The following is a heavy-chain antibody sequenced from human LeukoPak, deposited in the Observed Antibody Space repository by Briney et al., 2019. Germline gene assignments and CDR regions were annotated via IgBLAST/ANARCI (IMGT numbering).Heavy chain of an antibody. CDR2: ISSSSSYI. Sequence: GGSLRLSCAASGFTFSSYSMNWVRQAPGKGLEWVSSISSSSSYIYYADSVKGRFTISRDNDKNSLYLQMNSLRAEDTAVYYCARDRRDWGSRYKRAFDIWGQGTMVTVSS. V-gene: IGHV3-21*01. J-gene: IGHJ3*02. CDR3: ARDRRDWGSRYKRAFDI. CDR1: GFTFSSYS. D-gene: IGHD3-16*01.